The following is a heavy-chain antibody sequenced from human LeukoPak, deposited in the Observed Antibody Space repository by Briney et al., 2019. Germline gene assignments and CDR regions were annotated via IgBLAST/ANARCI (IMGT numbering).Heavy chain of an antibody. V-gene: IGHV1-18*01. Sequence: ASVKVSCKASGYTFTSYGISWVRQAPGQGLEWMGWISAYNGNTNYAQKLQGRVIMTTDTSTSTAYMELRSLRSDDTAVYYCARDPCSSTSCYADYWGQGTLVTVSS. CDR1: GYTFTSYG. CDR2: ISAYNGNT. J-gene: IGHJ4*02. D-gene: IGHD2-2*01. CDR3: ARDPCSSTSCYADY.